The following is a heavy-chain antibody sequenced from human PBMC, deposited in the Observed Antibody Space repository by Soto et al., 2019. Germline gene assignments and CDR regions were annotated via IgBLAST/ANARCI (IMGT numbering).Heavy chain of an antibody. D-gene: IGHD3-10*01. J-gene: IGHJ4*02. CDR3: ARERDRGDFDY. CDR2: IYYSGST. CDR1: GGSISSYY. Sequence: QVQLQESGPGLVKPSETLSLTCTVSGGSISSYYWSWIRQPPGKGLEWIGYIYYSGSTNYNPSLKSRVTISVDTSKNQFSLKLSSVTAADTAVYYCARERDRGDFDYWGQGTLVTVSS. V-gene: IGHV4-59*01.